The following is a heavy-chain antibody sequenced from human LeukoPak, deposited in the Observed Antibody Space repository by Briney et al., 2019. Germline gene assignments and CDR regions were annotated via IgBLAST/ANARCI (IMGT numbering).Heavy chain of an antibody. CDR3: AREARGRDGYNPDY. V-gene: IGHV1-69*13. CDR2: IIPIFGTA. D-gene: IGHD5-24*01. J-gene: IGHJ4*02. CDR1: GGTFSSYA. Sequence: GASVKVSRKASGGTFSSYAISWVRQAPGQGLEWMGGIIPIFGTANYAQKFQGRVTITADESTSTAYMELSSLRSEDTAVYYCAREARGRDGYNPDYWGQGTLVTVSS.